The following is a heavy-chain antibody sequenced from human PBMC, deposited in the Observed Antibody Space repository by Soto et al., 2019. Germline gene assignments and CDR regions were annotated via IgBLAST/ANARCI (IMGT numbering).Heavy chain of an antibody. D-gene: IGHD6-13*01. J-gene: IGHJ4*02. V-gene: IGHV4-59*01. CDR1: GGSISSYY. CDR2: IYYSGST. CDR3: ERDGYSRPFDY. Sequence: PSETLSLTCTVSGGSISSYYWSWIRQPPGKGLEWIGYIYYSGSTNYNPSLKSRVTISVDTSKNQFSLKLSSVTAADTAVYYCERDGYSRPFDYWGQGNLVTVSS.